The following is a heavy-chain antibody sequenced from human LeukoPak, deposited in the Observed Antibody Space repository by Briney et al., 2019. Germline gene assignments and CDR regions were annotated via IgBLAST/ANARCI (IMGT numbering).Heavy chain of an antibody. V-gene: IGHV4-59*01. CDR3: ARGNMVRGVIIGMDV. CDR2: IYYSGST. CDR1: GGSISSYY. Sequence: PSETLSLTCTVSGGSISSYYWSWIRQTPGKGLEWIGYIYYSGSTNYNPSLKSRVTISVDTSKNQFSLKLSSVTAADTAVYYCARGNMVRGVIIGMDVWGQGTTVTVSS. D-gene: IGHD3-10*01. J-gene: IGHJ6*02.